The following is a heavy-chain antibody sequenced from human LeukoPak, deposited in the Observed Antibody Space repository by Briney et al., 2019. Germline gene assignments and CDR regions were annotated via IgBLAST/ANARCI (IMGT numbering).Heavy chain of an antibody. CDR1: GFTVGSNY. V-gene: IGHV3-53*01. CDR2: IYSGGST. Sequence: GGSLRLSCAASGFTVGSNYMSWVRQAPGKGLEWVSVIYSGGSTYYADSVKGRFTISRDNSKNTLYLQMNSLRAEDTAVYYCARQVGATYYMDVWGKGTTVTVSS. J-gene: IGHJ6*03. D-gene: IGHD1-26*01. CDR3: ARQVGATYYMDV.